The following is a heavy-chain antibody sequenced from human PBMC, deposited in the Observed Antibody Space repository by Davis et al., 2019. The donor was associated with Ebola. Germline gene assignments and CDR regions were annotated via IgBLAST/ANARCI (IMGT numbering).Heavy chain of an antibody. CDR2: VTSSGGGT. Sequence: GGSLRLSCAGSGFTFGTYAMTWARQAPGKGLEWVSAVTSSGGGTYYADSVKGRFTISRDNSKNTRYLQMNSLRVEDTAVYYCAKGGSGWPSDYSYGMGVWGKGTTVTVSS. CDR3: AKGGSGWPSDYSYGMGV. CDR1: GFTFGTYA. J-gene: IGHJ6*04. V-gene: IGHV3-23*01. D-gene: IGHD6-19*01.